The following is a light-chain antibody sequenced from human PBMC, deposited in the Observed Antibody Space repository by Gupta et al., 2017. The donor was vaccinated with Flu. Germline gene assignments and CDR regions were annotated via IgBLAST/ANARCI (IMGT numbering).Light chain of an antibody. CDR3: NSRDSSGNHVV. Sequence: SDLTQEPAVSGALGQTVTITCQGYSLGRYYSGCYQQKQGQAPVLVIYATNSRPSGIPDRFSGSSSGNTASLTITGAQAEDEADDYCNSRDSSGNHVVFGGGTRLTVL. CDR1: SLGRYY. V-gene: IGLV3-19*01. CDR2: ATN. J-gene: IGLJ2*01.